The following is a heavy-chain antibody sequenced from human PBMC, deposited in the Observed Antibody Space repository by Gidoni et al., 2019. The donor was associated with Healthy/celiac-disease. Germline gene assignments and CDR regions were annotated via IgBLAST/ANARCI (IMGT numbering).Heavy chain of an antibody. Sequence: QVQLVESGGCVVQPGRSLSLSCAASGFTFSSYAMHWFRQAPSKGLEWVAVISYDGSNKYYADSVKGRFTISRDNSKNTLYLQMNSLRAEDTAVYYCARDRAMRYYYYGMDVWGQGTTVTVSS. D-gene: IGHD3-10*01. V-gene: IGHV3-30-3*01. J-gene: IGHJ6*02. CDR1: GFTFSSYA. CDR2: ISYDGSNK. CDR3: ARDRAMRYYYYGMDV.